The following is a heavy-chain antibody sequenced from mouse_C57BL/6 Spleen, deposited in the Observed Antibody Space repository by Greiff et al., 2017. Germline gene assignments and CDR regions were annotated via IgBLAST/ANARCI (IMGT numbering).Heavy chain of an antibody. J-gene: IGHJ2*01. V-gene: IGHV5-6*01. Sequence: EVKLVESGGDLVKPGGSLKLSCAASGFTFSSYGMSWVRQTPDKRLEWVATISSGGSYTYYPDSVKGRFTISRDNAKNTLYLQMSSLKSEDTAMYYCARHGTIVTTSYYFDYWGQGTTLTVSS. D-gene: IGHD2-5*01. CDR3: ARHGTIVTTSYYFDY. CDR1: GFTFSSYG. CDR2: ISSGGSYT.